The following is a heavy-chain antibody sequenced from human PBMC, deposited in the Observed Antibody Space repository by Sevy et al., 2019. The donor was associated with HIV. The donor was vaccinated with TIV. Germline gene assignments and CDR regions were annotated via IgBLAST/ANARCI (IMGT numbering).Heavy chain of an antibody. CDR3: ARVVGRGEYLIYAYLDY. CDR2: ISYDGVNQ. J-gene: IGHJ4*02. CDR1: GFSFSYYP. V-gene: IGHV3-30*01. Sequence: GGSLRLSCAASGFSFSYYPMHWVRQDPGKGLEWVALISYDGVNQYYAASVKGRFTVSRDNSKNTLYLQMNSLRAEDTSVYYCARVVGRGEYLIYAYLDYWGQGALVTVSS. D-gene: IGHD2-15*01.